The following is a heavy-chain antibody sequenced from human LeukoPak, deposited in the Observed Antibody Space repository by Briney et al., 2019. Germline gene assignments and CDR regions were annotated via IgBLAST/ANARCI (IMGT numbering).Heavy chain of an antibody. CDR2: IYHSGST. J-gene: IGHJ4*02. Sequence: SETLSLTCTVSGGSISSGGYYWSWIRQPPGKGLEWIGYIYHSGSTYYNPSLKSRVTISVDRSKNQFSLKLSSVTAADTAVYYCARDDYSNSGVDYWGQGTLVTVSS. D-gene: IGHD4-11*01. CDR3: ARDDYSNSGVDY. CDR1: GGSISSGGYY. V-gene: IGHV4-30-2*01.